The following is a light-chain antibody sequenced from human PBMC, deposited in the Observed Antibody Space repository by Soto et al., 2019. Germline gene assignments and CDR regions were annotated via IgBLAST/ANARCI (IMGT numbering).Light chain of an antibody. V-gene: IGKV1-33*01. CDR3: QQYVNLPFT. J-gene: IGKJ3*01. CDR1: QDISNY. Sequence: DIRMTQSPSSLSASVGDRVTITCQASQDISNYLNWYQQKPGKAPKLLIYDASNLETGVPSRFSGSGSGTDLTFTISSLQPEYIATYYGQQYVNLPFTFGPGTKVDIK. CDR2: DAS.